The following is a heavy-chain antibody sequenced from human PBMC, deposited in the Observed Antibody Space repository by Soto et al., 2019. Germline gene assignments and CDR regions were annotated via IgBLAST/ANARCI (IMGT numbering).Heavy chain of an antibody. Sequence: SETLSLTCTVSGGSISSGYYYWSWIRQPPGKGLEWIGYIYYSGSTYYSPSLKSRVTISVDTSKNQFSLKLNSVTAADTAVYYCARYLDSSSSRDWFDPWGQGTLVTVSS. CDR1: GGSISSGYYY. V-gene: IGHV4-30-4*01. CDR3: ARYLDSSSSRDWFDP. J-gene: IGHJ5*02. CDR2: IYYSGST. D-gene: IGHD6-6*01.